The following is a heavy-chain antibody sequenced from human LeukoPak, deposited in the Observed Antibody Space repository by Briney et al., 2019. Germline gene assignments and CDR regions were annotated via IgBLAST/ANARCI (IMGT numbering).Heavy chain of an antibody. V-gene: IGHV3-21*01. CDR3: ARDSAYSGSFD. Sequence: PGGSLRLSCAASGFTFSSYSMNWVRQAPGKGLEWVSSISSSSSSYIYYADSVKGRFTISRDNAKNSLYLQMNSLRAEDTAVYYCARDSAYSGSFDWGQGTLVTVSS. CDR2: ISSSSSSYI. J-gene: IGHJ4*02. D-gene: IGHD1-26*01. CDR1: GFTFSSYS.